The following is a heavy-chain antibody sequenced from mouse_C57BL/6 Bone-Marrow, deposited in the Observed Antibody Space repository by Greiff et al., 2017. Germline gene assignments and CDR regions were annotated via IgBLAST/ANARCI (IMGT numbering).Heavy chain of an antibody. CDR1: GYTFTSYY. J-gene: IGHJ3*01. V-gene: IGHV1S81*02. Sequence: VQLQQPGAELVKPGASVKLSCRASGYTFTSYYMYWVKQRPGQGPEWIGEIDPSNGGTNFHEKFKRQATLTVDTSSSTAYMQLSSLTSEDSAVYYCSRGGYGGFAYWGQGTLVTVSA. D-gene: IGHD2-2*01. CDR2: IDPSNGGT. CDR3: SRGGYGGFAY.